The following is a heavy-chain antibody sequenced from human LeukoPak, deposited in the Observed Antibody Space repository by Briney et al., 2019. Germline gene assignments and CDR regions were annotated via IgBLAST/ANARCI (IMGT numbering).Heavy chain of an antibody. CDR2: ISVSGNT. V-gene: IGHV3-23*01. D-gene: IGHD4-17*01. CDR1: GFTLSSYA. CDR3: AKEGRETTVTNGYFDY. J-gene: IGHJ4*02. Sequence: GGSLRLSCAASGFTLSSYAMSWVRQAPGKGLEWVSAISVSGNTYHADSVKGRFTISRDSSKNTLYLQMNRLRAEDAAVYYCAKEGRETTVTNGYFDYWGQGTLVTVSS.